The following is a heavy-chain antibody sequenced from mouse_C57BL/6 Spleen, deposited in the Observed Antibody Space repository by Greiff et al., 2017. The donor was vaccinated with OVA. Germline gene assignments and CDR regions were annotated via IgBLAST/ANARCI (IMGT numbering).Heavy chain of an antibody. Sequence: QVQLQQPGAELVKPGASVKMSCKASGYTFTSYWITWVKQRPGQGLEWIGDIYPGSGSTNYNEKFKRKATLTVDTSSRPAHMQLSSRTSEDSAVDYCASLYGSSLPWYFDVWGTGTTVTVSS. CDR1: GYTFTSYW. CDR3: ASLYGSSLPWYFDV. V-gene: IGHV1-55*01. J-gene: IGHJ1*03. CDR2: IYPGSGST. D-gene: IGHD1-1*01.